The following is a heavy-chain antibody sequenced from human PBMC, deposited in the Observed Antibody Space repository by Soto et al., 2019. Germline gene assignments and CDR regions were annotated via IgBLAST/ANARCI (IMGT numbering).Heavy chain of an antibody. CDR3: AKDPLLDY. CDR1: GFTFSSYG. Sequence: GGSLRLSCAASGFTFSSYGMHWVRQAPGQGLEWVAVISYDGSNKKYVDSVKGRFSISRDNSKNTVYLQMNSLRAEDSGVYYCAKDPLLDYWGQGTLVTV. D-gene: IGHD2-15*01. V-gene: IGHV3-30*18. J-gene: IGHJ4*02. CDR2: ISYDGSNK.